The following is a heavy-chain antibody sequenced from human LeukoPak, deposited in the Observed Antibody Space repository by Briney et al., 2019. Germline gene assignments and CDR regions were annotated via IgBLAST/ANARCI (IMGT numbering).Heavy chain of an antibody. Sequence: PSGTLSLTCAVSGGSISSSNWWSWARPPPGKGLEGIGEIYHSGSTNYNPSLKSRVTISVDKSKNQFSLKLSSVTAADTAVYYCARWAKYYYDSSGYYKYYFDYWGQGTLVTVSS. CDR2: IYHSGST. D-gene: IGHD3-22*01. CDR1: GGSISSSNW. CDR3: ARWAKYYYDSSGYYKYYFDY. J-gene: IGHJ4*02. V-gene: IGHV4-4*02.